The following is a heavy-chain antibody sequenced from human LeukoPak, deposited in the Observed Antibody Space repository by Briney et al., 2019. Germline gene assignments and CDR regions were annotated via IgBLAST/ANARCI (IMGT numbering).Heavy chain of an antibody. CDR3: ARDNSVGDNAWWFDP. CDR1: GYTFTSYY. J-gene: IGHJ5*02. CDR2: INPTGGST. Sequence: ASVKVSCKASGYTFTSYYMHWVRQAPGQGLEWMGLINPTGGSTGYAQKFQGRVTMTRDLYTSSDYMELSSLKYEETAIYYCARDNSVGDNAWWFDPWGQGTLVTVSS. V-gene: IGHV1-46*01. D-gene: IGHD1-26*01.